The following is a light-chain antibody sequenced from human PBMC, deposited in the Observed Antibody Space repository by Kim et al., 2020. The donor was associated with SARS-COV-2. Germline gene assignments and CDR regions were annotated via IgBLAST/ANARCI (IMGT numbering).Light chain of an antibody. J-gene: IGKJ2*01. CDR3: QQYVTSPT. V-gene: IGKV3-20*01. CDR1: QTVSSNY. Sequence: SLSPGERATLTCRSSQTVSSNYLAWYQQQPGQAPTLLIYGASSRATGIPDRFSGSGSGTDFTLTISSLEPEDFAVYYCQQYVTSPTFGQGTKLEI. CDR2: GAS.